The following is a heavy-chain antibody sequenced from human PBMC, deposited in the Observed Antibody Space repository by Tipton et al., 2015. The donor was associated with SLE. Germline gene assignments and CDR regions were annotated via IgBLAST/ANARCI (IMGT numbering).Heavy chain of an antibody. V-gene: IGHV4-59*08. CDR2: IYYSENTSGST. CDR1: GGSISSHY. CDR3: ARQGGSPLTPLYY. Sequence: TLSLTCTVSGGSISSHYWSWIRQPPGKGLEWIGYIYYSENTSGSTNYNPSLKSRVTISLDTSKNQFSLKLTSVTASDTAVYYCARQGGSPLTPLYYWGQGIPVTVSS. J-gene: IGHJ4*02. D-gene: IGHD1-26*01.